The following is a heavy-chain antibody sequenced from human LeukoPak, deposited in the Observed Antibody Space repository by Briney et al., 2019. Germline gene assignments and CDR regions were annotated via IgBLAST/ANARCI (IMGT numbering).Heavy chain of an antibody. CDR1: GFTFITSA. V-gene: IGHV3-23*01. CDR3: ARAGEATYYFDY. J-gene: IGHJ4*02. D-gene: IGHD1-14*01. CDR2: ISDGGAST. Sequence: PGGSLRLSCAASGFTFITSAMSWVRQAPGKGLEWVSGISDGGASTYYADPVKGRFTISRDNSKNTLSLQMNSLRAEDTAVYYCARAGEATYYFDYWGQGTLVTVSS.